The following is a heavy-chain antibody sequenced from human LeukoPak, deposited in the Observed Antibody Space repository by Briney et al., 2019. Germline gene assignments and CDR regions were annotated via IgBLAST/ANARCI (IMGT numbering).Heavy chain of an antibody. CDR3: ARAPGYSSSWDP. Sequence: SETLSLTCAVYGGSFSGYYWSWIRQPPGKGLEWIGEINHSGSTNYNPSLKSRVTISVDTSKNQFSLKLSSVTAADTAVYYCARAPGYSSSWDPWGQGTLVTVSS. CDR1: GGSFSGYY. V-gene: IGHV4-34*01. D-gene: IGHD6-13*01. CDR2: INHSGST. J-gene: IGHJ5*02.